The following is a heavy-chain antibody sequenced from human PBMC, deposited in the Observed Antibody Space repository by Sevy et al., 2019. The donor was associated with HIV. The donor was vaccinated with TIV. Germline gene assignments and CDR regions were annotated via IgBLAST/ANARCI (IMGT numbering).Heavy chain of an antibody. D-gene: IGHD4-17*01. CDR1: GFTFSHYW. CDR3: ARATTVAFDH. Sequence: GGSLRLSCVASGFTFSHYWMTWVRQAPGKGLEWVANIKQDGRDKYDVDSVKVRFTISRYNAKNSLYLQMNRLRVEDTAVYYRARATTVAFDHWGQGTLVTVSS. J-gene: IGHJ4*02. CDR2: IKQDGRDK. V-gene: IGHV3-7*01.